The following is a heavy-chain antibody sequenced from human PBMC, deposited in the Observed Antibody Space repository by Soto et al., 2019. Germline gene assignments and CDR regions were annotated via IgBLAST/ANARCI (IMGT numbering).Heavy chain of an antibody. D-gene: IGHD3-22*01. V-gene: IGHV4-59*01. CDR3: ARVRGNYYDSSGYDSGQYYFDY. CDR2: IYYSGST. CDR1: GCSISSYY. J-gene: IGHJ4*02. Sequence: QVQLQESGPGLVKPSETLSLTCTVSGCSISSYYWSWIRQPPGKGLEWIGYIYYSGSTNYNPSLKSRVTISVDTSKKQFSLKLSSVTAADTAVYYCARVRGNYYDSSGYDSGQYYFDYWGQGTLVNVSS.